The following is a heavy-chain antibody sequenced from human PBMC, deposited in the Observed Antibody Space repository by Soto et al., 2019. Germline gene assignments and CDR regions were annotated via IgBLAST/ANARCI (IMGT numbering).Heavy chain of an antibody. Sequence: EVQLVESEGGLVKPGGSLRLSCAASGFTISSYSMNWVRQAPGKGLEWVSSISYSSTYIYYADSVQGRFTISRDNAKNSLYLHMTSLRAEDTAVYYCARAVLPSIVGAVDYWGQGTLVTVSS. CDR3: ARAVLPSIVGAVDY. J-gene: IGHJ4*02. D-gene: IGHD1-26*01. CDR1: GFTISSYS. CDR2: ISYSSTYI. V-gene: IGHV3-21*01.